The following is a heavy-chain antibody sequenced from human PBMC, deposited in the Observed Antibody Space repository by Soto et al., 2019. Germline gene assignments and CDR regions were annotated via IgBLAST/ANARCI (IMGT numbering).Heavy chain of an antibody. V-gene: IGHV3-33*01. J-gene: IGHJ4*02. CDR3: AREFSLALHF. CDR2: VWYDGSTK. Sequence: QLVESGGAVVQPGKSLRLSCSASGFIFSNFGMYWVRQAPGKGLEWVAVVWYDGSTKYYGDSVMGRFTISRDNSKNMVYLQMDSLRVDDTAVYYCAREFSLALHFWGQGSLVTVSS. CDR1: GFIFSNFG. D-gene: IGHD3-16*01.